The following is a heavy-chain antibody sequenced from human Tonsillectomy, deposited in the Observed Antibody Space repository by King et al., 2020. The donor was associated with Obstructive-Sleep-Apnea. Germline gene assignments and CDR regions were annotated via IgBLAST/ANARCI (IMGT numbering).Heavy chain of an antibody. CDR2: IIPVSGPA. CDR1: GGTFCTYA. V-gene: IGHV1-69*01. CDR3: ARELPRFSGVHIQWSNWGRDV. J-gene: IGHJ6*04. Sequence: VQLVESGAEVKKPGSSVKVSCKASGGTFCTYAMNWVRQAPGQGLEWLGWIIPVSGPAKDAQKFQGSVTITTDESMTTTYMKLSRLRSEDTAVYYCARELPRFSGVHIQWSNWGRDVWGEGTTVTVSS. D-gene: IGHD7-27*01.